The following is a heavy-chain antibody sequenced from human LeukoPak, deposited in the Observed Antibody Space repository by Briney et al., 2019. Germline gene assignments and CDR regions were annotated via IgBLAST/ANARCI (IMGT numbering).Heavy chain of an antibody. CDR2: IKQDGSEK. J-gene: IGHJ4*02. CDR3: ARDYDILTGYDNRVYYFDY. Sequence: GGSLRLSCAASGFTFSSYWMSWVRQAPGKGLEWVANIKQDGSEKYYVDSVKGRFTISRDNAKNSLYLQMNSLRAEDTAVYYCARDYDILTGYDNRVYYFDYWGQGTLVTVSS. V-gene: IGHV3-7*01. CDR1: GFTFSSYW. D-gene: IGHD3-9*01.